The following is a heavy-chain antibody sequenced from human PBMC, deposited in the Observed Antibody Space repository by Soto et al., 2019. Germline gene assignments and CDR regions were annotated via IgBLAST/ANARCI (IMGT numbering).Heavy chain of an antibody. CDR3: ARGPHCISTSCYVGMDV. J-gene: IGHJ6*02. Sequence: QVQLVQSGAEVKKPGSSVKVSCKASAGTFSSYAISWVRQAPGQGLEWMGGIIPIFGTANYAQKFQGRVTSTADESTSTAYMELSSLRSEDTAGYYCARGPHCISTSCYVGMDVWGQETTVTVSS. CDR2: IIPIFGTA. V-gene: IGHV1-69*12. CDR1: AGTFSSYA. D-gene: IGHD2-2*01.